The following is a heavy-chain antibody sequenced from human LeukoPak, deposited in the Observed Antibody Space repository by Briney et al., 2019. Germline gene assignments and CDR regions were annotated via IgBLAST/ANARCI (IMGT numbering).Heavy chain of an antibody. CDR2: IRSKAYGGTT. CDR3: TRDFSSIWYGTTDY. CDR1: GFTFGDYA. V-gene: IGHV3-49*03. Sequence: GGSLRLSCTASGFTFGDYAMSWFRQAPGKGLEWIGFIRSKAYGGTTEYAASVKGGFTISRDDSKSIAYLQMNSLKTEDTAVYYCTRDFSSIWYGTTDYWGQGTLVTVSS. D-gene: IGHD6-13*01. J-gene: IGHJ4*02.